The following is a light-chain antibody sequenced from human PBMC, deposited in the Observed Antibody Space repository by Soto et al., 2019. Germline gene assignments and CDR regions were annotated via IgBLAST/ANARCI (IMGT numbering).Light chain of an antibody. CDR3: ISYTSSSTRV. V-gene: IGLV2-14*01. Sequence: QSVLTQPASVSGSPGQSITISCTGTSSDVGGYNYVSWYQQHPGKAPKLMIYEVSKRPSGVSNRFSGSKSGNTASLTISGLQAEDEADYYCISYTSSSTRVFGGGTKLTVL. J-gene: IGLJ2*01. CDR1: SSDVGGYNY. CDR2: EVS.